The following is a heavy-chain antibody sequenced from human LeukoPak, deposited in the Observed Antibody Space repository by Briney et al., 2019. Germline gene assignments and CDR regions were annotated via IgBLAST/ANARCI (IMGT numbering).Heavy chain of an antibody. V-gene: IGHV4-59*01. D-gene: IGHD5-24*01. CDR2: IYESGST. CDR1: GGSISSYY. J-gene: IGHJ4*02. CDR3: APSYGRDGCNKGSVFDG. Sequence: PSETLSLTCTVSGGSISSYYWSWIRQPPGKGLEWIGYIYESGSTNYDPSLKSRVTISVDTSKNQFSLKLSSVTAADTAEYYSAPSYGRDGCNKGSVFDGWGQGTLVTASS.